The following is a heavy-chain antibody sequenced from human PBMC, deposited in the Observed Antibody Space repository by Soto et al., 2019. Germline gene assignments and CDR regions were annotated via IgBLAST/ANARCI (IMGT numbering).Heavy chain of an antibody. Sequence: SETLSLTCTVSGDSITSNSYFWAWIRQPPGKGLEWIGSIYYSGTTYYNPSLKSRVSISVDRSKNQFSLKLSSVTAAATAVYYCARHLSVDYFDYWGQGALVTVS. J-gene: IGHJ4*02. CDR1: GDSITSNSYF. CDR3: ARHLSVDYFDY. V-gene: IGHV4-39*01. CDR2: IYYSGTT.